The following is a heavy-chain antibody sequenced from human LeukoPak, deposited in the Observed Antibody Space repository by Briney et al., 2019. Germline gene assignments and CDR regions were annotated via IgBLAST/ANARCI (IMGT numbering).Heavy chain of an antibody. CDR3: ARDHSSSSSGPIDY. D-gene: IGHD6-6*01. CDR1: GFTFSSYW. Sequence: GGSLRLSCAASGFTFSSYWMSWVRQAPGKGLEWVANIKQDGSEKYYVDSVKGRFTISRDNAKNSLYLQMNSLRAEDTTVYYCARDHSSSSSGPIDYWGQGTLVTVSS. CDR2: IKQDGSEK. J-gene: IGHJ4*02. V-gene: IGHV3-7*01.